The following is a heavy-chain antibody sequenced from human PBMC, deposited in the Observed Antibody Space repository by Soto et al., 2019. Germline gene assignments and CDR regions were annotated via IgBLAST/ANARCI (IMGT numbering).Heavy chain of an antibody. CDR3: TRAERFPRSWFDP. CDR1: GVSITSYF. J-gene: IGHJ5*02. CDR2: ISFSGAT. D-gene: IGHD3-10*01. V-gene: IGHV4-59*12. Sequence: PSETLSLTCTVSGVSITSYFWSWIRQTPGKGLGWIGSISFSGATYSNPSLKGRAALSVDTSNNQFSLKMTSVTAADTAMYFCTRAERFPRSWFDPWGQGTQVTVSS.